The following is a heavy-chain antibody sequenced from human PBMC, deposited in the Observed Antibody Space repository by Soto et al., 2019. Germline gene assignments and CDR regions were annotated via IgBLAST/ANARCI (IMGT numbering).Heavy chain of an antibody. V-gene: IGHV4-38-2*02. CDR2: IYHSGST. CDR1: GFSISSGYY. CDR3: ARVSVGPAALYFDY. D-gene: IGHD2-2*01. Sequence: SETLSLTCTVSGFSISSGYYWGWIRQPPGKGLEWIGSIYHSGSTYYNPSLKSRVTISVDTSKNQFSLKLSSVTAADTAVYYCARVSVGPAALYFDYWGQGTLVTVSS. J-gene: IGHJ4*02.